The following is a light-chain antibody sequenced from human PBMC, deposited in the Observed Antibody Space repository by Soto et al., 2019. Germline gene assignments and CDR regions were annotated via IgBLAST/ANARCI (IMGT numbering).Light chain of an antibody. CDR3: QQYVSSPLT. Sequence: EIVLTQSPGTLSLSPGERATLSCRASQSVSSSSLAWYQQKPGQAPRLLIYDTSSRATGIPDRFSGSGSGTDFTLTISWLEPEDFAVYYCQQYVSSPLTFGGGTKVEIK. J-gene: IGKJ4*01. V-gene: IGKV3-20*01. CDR1: QSVSSSS. CDR2: DTS.